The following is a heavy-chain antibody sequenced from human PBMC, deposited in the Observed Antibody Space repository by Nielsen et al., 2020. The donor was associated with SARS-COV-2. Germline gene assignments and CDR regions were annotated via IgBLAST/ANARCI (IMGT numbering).Heavy chain of an antibody. CDR1: GFTFSSYA. CDR2: ISGSGGST. CDR3: AKAGSITMIVVTIDY. V-gene: IGHV3-23*01. Sequence: GGSLRLSCAASGFTFSSYAMSWVRQAPGKGLEWVSAISGSGGSTYYADSVKGRFTISRDNSKNTLYPQMNSLRAEDTAVYYCAKAGSITMIVVTIDYWGQGTLVTVSS. J-gene: IGHJ4*02. D-gene: IGHD3-22*01.